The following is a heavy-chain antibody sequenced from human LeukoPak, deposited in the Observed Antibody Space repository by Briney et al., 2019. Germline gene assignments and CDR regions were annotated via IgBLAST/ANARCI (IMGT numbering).Heavy chain of an antibody. V-gene: IGHV3-48*04. Sequence: GGSLRLSCAASGFTFRSYSMNWVRQAPGKGLEWVSSISSSGSTIYYADSVKGRFTISRDNAKNSLYLHMNSLRAEDTAVYYCARDYGGSSPFDYWGQGTLVTVSS. J-gene: IGHJ4*02. CDR2: ISSSGSTI. CDR1: GFTFRSYS. CDR3: ARDYGGSSPFDY. D-gene: IGHD4-23*01.